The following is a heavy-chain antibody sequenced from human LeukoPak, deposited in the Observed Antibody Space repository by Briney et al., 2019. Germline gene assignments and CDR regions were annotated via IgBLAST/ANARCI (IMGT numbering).Heavy chain of an antibody. CDR3: ARAPLRPGFYYESTGYYYFDC. J-gene: IGHJ4*02. CDR1: GGTSTTYA. CDR2: IIPMFGTP. V-gene: IGHV1-69*13. D-gene: IGHD3-22*01. Sequence: SVKVSCKASGGTSTTYAINWVRQAPGQGLEWMGGIIPMFGTPHYAQKFQGRVTIIADESMGTAYMDLSSLRSNDTAVYFCARAPLRPGFYYESTGYYYFDCWGQGSLVTVSS.